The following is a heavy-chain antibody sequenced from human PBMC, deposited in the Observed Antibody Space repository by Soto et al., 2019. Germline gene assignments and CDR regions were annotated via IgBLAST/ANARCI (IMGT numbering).Heavy chain of an antibody. CDR3: TRISGYFYNYYGMDV. J-gene: IGHJ6*02. Sequence: GGSLRLSCAASGLTFSGSAIHWVRQASGKGLEWVGRIRSKANSYATAYAASVKGRFTISRDDSKNTAYLQMNSLKTEDTAVYYCTRISGYFYNYYGMDVWGQGTTVTVSS. V-gene: IGHV3-73*01. CDR1: GLTFSGSA. D-gene: IGHD5-12*01. CDR2: IRSKANSYAT.